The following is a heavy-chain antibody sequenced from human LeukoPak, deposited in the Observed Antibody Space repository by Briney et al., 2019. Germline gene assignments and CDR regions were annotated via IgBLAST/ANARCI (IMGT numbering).Heavy chain of an antibody. Sequence: KPSETLSLTCAVPGGSFSGYYWTWIRQPPGKGLEWIGEINHSGSANYNPSLKSRVTISLDTSKNQFFLKLSSVTAADTAVYYCARGQGTVTTHWGQGTLVTVSS. CDR1: GGSFSGYY. V-gene: IGHV4-34*01. D-gene: IGHD4-17*01. J-gene: IGHJ4*02. CDR2: INHSGSA. CDR3: ARGQGTVTTH.